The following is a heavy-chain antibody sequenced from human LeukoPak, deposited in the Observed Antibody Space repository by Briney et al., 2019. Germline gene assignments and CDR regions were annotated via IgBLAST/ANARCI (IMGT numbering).Heavy chain of an antibody. V-gene: IGHV3-30*02. J-gene: IGHJ6*03. CDR3: AKVGGIAVATHYYMDV. CDR2: IRFDGSNK. Sequence: GGSLRISCAASGFTFRSYDMHWVRQAPGTGLEWVAFIRFDGSNKYYADSVKGRFTISRDNSKNTLYLQMNSLRAEDTAVYYCAKVGGIAVATHYYMDVWGKGTTVTVSS. CDR1: GFTFRSYD. D-gene: IGHD6-19*01.